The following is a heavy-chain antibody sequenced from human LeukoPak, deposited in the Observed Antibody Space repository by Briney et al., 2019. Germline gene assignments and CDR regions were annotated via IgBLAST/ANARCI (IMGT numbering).Heavy chain of an antibody. CDR2: ISSSGSGDNT. D-gene: IGHD1-26*01. V-gene: IGHV3-23*01. CDR3: AKDRTVGASYWYFDL. CDR1: GVTLSSFA. J-gene: IGHJ2*01. Sequence: GGSLRLSRAASGVTLSSFAMSWARQAPGKGLEWVPGISSSGSGDNTYYADSVKGRFTISRDSSKNTLFLHMNTLRAEDTAIYYCAKDRTVGASYWYFDLWGRGTLVTVSS.